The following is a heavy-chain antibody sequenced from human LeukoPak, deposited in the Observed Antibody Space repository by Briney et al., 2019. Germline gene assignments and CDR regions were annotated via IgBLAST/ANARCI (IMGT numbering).Heavy chain of an antibody. D-gene: IGHD6-13*01. CDR1: GGSFSGYY. CDR3: AREGDSSSWYWYFDL. Sequence: SETLSLTCAVYGGSFSGYYWSWIRQPPGKGLEWIGEINHSGSTNYNPSLKSRVTISVDTSKNQFSLKLSSVTAADTAVYYCAREGDSSSWYWYFDLWGRGTLVTVSS. V-gene: IGHV4-34*01. J-gene: IGHJ2*01. CDR2: INHSGST.